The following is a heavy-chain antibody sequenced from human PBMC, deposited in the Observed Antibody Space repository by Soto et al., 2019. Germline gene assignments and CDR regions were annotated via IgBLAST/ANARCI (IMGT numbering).Heavy chain of an antibody. J-gene: IGHJ6*02. CDR1: GFTVSSNY. D-gene: IGHD4-4*01. Sequence: PGGSLRLSCAASGFTVSSNYMSWVRQAPGKGLEWVSVIYSGGSTYYADSVKGRFTISRDNSKNTLYLQMNSLRAEDTAVYYCASMTKVIYYYGMDVWGQGTTVTVPS. CDR3: ASMTKVIYYYGMDV. CDR2: IYSGGST. V-gene: IGHV3-53*01.